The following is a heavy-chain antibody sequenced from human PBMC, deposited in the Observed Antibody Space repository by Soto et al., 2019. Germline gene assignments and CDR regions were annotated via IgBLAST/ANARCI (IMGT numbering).Heavy chain of an antibody. D-gene: IGHD2-8*01. J-gene: IGHJ4*02. CDR3: GGRPCTYGVCPIPAF. V-gene: IGHV3-23*01. Sequence: GGSLRLSCAASGFTFNTYAMSWVRQAPGKGLEWVSAISGNDGSTYHADSVKGRFTISRDNSKNTLYLQMNSLRAEDTALYYCGGRPCTYGVCPIPAFWGRGTLVTVSS. CDR2: ISGNDGST. CDR1: GFTFNTYA.